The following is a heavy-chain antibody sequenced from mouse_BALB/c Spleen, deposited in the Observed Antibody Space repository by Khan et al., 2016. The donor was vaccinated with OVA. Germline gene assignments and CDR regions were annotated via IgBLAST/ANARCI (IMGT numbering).Heavy chain of an antibody. D-gene: IGHD4-1*01. V-gene: IGHV1-69*02. CDR2: IYPSDSYT. J-gene: IGHJ3*01. CDR3: SRELGTRAY. Sequence: VQLQESGAEVVRPGTSVKLSCKASGYTFTNYWINWVKQRPGQGLEWIGNIYPSDSYTNYNQNFKDKATLTVDKSSSTAYMQLSSPTSDDSAVYYCSRELGTRAYWGHGTLVTVSA. CDR1: GYTFTNYW.